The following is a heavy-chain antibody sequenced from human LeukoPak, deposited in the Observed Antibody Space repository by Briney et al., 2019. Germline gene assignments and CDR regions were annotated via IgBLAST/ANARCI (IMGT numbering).Heavy chain of an antibody. CDR1: GGTFSSYA. Sequence: SVKVSCKASGGTFSSYAISWVRQAPAQGLGWMGRIIPILGIANYAQKFQGRVTITADKSTSTAYMELSSLRSEDTAVCYCASSSTTPGNWFDPWGQGTLVTVSS. CDR3: ASSSTTPGNWFDP. D-gene: IGHD2-2*01. CDR2: IIPILGIA. V-gene: IGHV1-69*04. J-gene: IGHJ5*02.